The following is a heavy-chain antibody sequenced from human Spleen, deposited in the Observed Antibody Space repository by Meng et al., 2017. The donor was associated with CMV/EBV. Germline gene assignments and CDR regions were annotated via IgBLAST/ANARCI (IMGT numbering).Heavy chain of an antibody. Sequence: SETLSLTCTVSGASIRTNYWSWSRRPPGKGLEYIGSISYTGYIEYNPSLKGRVTISLDTSNNHFSLKLMSVTAADTAMYFCAGPDDMGSSPHDPFDIWGQGTMVTVSS. CDR2: ISYTGYI. CDR1: GASIRTNY. D-gene: IGHD1-1*01. CDR3: AGPDDMGSSPHDPFDI. V-gene: IGHV4-59*01. J-gene: IGHJ3*02.